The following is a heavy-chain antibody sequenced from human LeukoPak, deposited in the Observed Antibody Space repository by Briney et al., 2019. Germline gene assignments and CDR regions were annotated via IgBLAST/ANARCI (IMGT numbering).Heavy chain of an antibody. Sequence: PGRSLRLSCAASGFTFSSYAMHWVRQAPGKGLEWVAVISYDGSNKYYADSVKGRFTISRDNSKNTLYLQMNSLRAEDTAVYYCARAARDGYNYDRGQGTLVTVSS. CDR1: GFTFSSYA. V-gene: IGHV3-30*04. J-gene: IGHJ4*02. D-gene: IGHD5-24*01. CDR3: ARAARDGYNYD. CDR2: ISYDGSNK.